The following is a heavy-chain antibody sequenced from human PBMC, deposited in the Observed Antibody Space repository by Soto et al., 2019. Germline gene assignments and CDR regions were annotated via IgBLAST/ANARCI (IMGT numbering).Heavy chain of an antibody. CDR3: VKDECINWYSGHCRQ. V-gene: IGHV3-9*01. Sequence: EVQLVESGGGLVQPGRSLRLSCAASGFTFDDYAMHWVRQVPGKGLEWVSGINWNSGSIGYADSVKGRFAISRDNAKNAQHLQMNSLRAEDTALYYFVKDECINWYSGHCRQWGQGALVTVSS. D-gene: IGHD6-13*01. CDR2: INWNSGSI. J-gene: IGHJ1*01. CDR1: GFTFDDYA.